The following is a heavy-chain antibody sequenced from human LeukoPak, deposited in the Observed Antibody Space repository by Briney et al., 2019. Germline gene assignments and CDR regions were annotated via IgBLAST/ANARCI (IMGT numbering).Heavy chain of an antibody. Sequence: GGSLRLSCAASGFTFSNYWMHWVRQAPGKGLVWVSRINSDGSSTTYADSVKGRFTISRDNSKNTLYLQMNSLRAEDTAVYFCARAPNSAWHNFDYWGQGTLVTVSS. CDR1: GFTFSNYW. V-gene: IGHV3-74*01. J-gene: IGHJ4*02. CDR3: ARAPNSAWHNFDY. D-gene: IGHD6-19*01. CDR2: INSDGSST.